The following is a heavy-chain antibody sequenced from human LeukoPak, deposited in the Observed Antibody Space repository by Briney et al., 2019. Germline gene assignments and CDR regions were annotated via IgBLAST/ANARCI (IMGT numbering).Heavy chain of an antibody. J-gene: IGHJ4*02. D-gene: IGHD4-11*01. CDR1: GGSISTTDYY. CDR2: IYYSGST. Sequence: SETLSLTCTVSGGSISTTDYYWGWIRQPPGKGLEWIGYIYYSGSTYYKPSLKSRVTISVDTSKKQFSLKLNSVTAADTAVYYCARSEINDYSKYWGQGILVIVSS. CDR3: ARSEINDYSKY. V-gene: IGHV4-39*07.